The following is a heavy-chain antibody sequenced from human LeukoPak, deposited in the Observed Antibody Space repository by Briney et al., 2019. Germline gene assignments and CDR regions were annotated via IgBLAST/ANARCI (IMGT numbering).Heavy chain of an antibody. V-gene: IGHV3-48*01. CDR1: GFTFSSYG. D-gene: IGHD3-22*01. CDR3: ARQYYYDSSGYGGYYYYYGMDV. CDR2: ISSSSSTI. J-gene: IGHJ6*02. Sequence: PGGSLRLSCAASGFTFSSYGMHWVRQAPGKGLEWVSYISSSSSTIYYADSVKGRFTISRDNAKNSLYLQMNSLRAEDTAVYYCARQYYYDSSGYGGYYYYYGMDVWGQGTTVTVSS.